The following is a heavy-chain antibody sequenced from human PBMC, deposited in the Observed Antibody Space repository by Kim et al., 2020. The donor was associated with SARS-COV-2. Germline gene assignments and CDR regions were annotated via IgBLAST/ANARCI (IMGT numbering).Heavy chain of an antibody. CDR3: ARYSGYSYGYGVDY. J-gene: IGHJ4*02. D-gene: IGHD5-18*01. CDR2: IYHSGST. CDR1: GYSISSGYY. Sequence: SETLSLTCTVSGYSISSGYYWGWIRQPPGKGLEWIGSIYHSGSTYYNPSLKSRVTISVDTSKNQFSLKLSSVTAADTAVYYCARYSGYSYGYGVDYWGQG. V-gene: IGHV4-38-2*02.